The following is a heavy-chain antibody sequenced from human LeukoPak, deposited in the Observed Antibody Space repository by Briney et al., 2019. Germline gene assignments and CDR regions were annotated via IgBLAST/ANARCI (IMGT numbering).Heavy chain of an antibody. CDR3: SRGYNYRFDF. CDR2: INTDGKVT. V-gene: IGHV3-74*01. D-gene: IGHD3-22*01. CDR1: GFTVSNFW. J-gene: IGHJ4*02. Sequence: GGSLRLSCEVSGFTVSNFWMHWVRRGPGKGLEWVARINTDGKVTNYADFVKGRATISRDNARNTLFLEMSGLRADDTAVYYCSRGYNYRFDFWGQGTLVVVSS.